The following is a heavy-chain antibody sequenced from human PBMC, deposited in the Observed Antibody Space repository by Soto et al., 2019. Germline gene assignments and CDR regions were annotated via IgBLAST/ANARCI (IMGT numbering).Heavy chain of an antibody. CDR3: ARAGLRYFDWSLEGVDY. V-gene: IGHV4-59*01. J-gene: IGHJ4*02. Sequence: SETLSLTCTVSGGSISSYYWSWIRQPPGKGLEWIGYIYYSGSTNYNPSLKSRVTISVDTSKNQFSLKLSSVTAADTAVYYCARAGLRYFDWSLEGVDYWGQGTLVTVS. D-gene: IGHD3-9*01. CDR1: GGSISSYY. CDR2: IYYSGST.